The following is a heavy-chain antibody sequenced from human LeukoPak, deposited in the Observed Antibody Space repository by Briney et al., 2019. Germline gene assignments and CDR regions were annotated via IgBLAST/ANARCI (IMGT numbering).Heavy chain of an antibody. CDR1: GFIFSDYY. V-gene: IGHV3-11*05. CDR2: FSSNRRPT. D-gene: IGHD6-13*01. Sequence: GVSVRLSCAVSGFIFSDYYMSWSRQARGKGLEWVSYFSSNRRPTSYADSVKGRFTIYRHFPKSSLYQQMNRLRAEETAVYYCAREIAAAGIDYWGQGILVTVSS. J-gene: IGHJ4*02. CDR3: AREIAAAGIDY.